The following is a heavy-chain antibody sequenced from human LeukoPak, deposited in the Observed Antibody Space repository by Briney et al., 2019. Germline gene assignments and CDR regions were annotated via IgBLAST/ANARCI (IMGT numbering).Heavy chain of an antibody. CDR3: AKGVDC. CDR2: ISYGGSSE. Sequence: GGSLRLSCVASGYTFSSHSMHWVRQAPGKGLEWVAFISYGGSSESYADSVQGRFAISRDNSKNTLYLQMNSLTAEDTAVYYCAKGVDCWGQGTLVTVSS. CDR1: GYTFSSHS. J-gene: IGHJ4*02. V-gene: IGHV3-30*09. D-gene: IGHD3-16*01.